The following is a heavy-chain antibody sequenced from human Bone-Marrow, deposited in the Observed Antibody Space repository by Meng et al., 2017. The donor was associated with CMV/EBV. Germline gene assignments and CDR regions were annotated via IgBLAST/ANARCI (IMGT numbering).Heavy chain of an antibody. J-gene: IGHJ4*02. CDR2: INHSGST. CDR1: GGSFSGYY. V-gene: IGHV4-34*01. D-gene: IGHD4-17*01. CDR3: ARNTVTTLGLDY. Sequence: SQTLSLTCAVYGGSFSGYYWSWIRQPPGKGLEWIGEINHSGSTNYNPSLKSRVTISVDTSKNQFSLKLSSVTAADTAVYYCARNTVTTLGLDYWGQGPLVTVSS.